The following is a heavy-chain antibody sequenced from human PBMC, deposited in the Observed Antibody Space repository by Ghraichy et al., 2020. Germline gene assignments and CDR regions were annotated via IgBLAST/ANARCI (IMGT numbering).Heavy chain of an antibody. CDR1: GGSISSYY. CDR3: ARDPSSAGSSNNWFDP. D-gene: IGHD6-13*01. J-gene: IGHJ5*02. CDR2: IYNSGST. Sequence: SETLSLTCTVSGGSISSYYWSWIRQPPGKGLEWIAYIYNSGSTKYNPSLKSRVTISVDTSKNQLSLKLSSVTAADTAVYYCARDPSSAGSSNNWFDPWGQGTLGTVSS. V-gene: IGHV4-59*01.